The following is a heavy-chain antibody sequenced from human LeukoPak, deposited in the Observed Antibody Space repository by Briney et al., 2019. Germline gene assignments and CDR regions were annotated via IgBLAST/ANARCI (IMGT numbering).Heavy chain of an antibody. Sequence: GGSLRLSCTASGFTFSIYWMHWVRQAPGKGLEWVSAITSAGNTYYADSVKGRFTISRDSSKNTLYLQMNSLRSEDTAVYYCAKGGGPYHLPTDYWGQGTLVTVSS. V-gene: IGHV3-23*01. CDR3: AKGGGPYHLPTDY. J-gene: IGHJ4*02. CDR1: GFTFSIYW. CDR2: ITSAGNT. D-gene: IGHD2-2*01.